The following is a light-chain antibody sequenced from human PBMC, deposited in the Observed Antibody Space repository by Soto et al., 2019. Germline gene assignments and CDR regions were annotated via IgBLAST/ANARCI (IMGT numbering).Light chain of an antibody. CDR2: EVS. CDR1: SSDVGAYNY. Sequence: QSALTQPASVSGSPGQSITISCTGTSSDVGAYNYVSWYQQHPGKAPKPMIYEVSNRPSGVSNRFSGSKSGNTASLTISGLQAEDEADYYCSSYTRSSTQVFGTGTKLTVL. CDR3: SSYTRSSTQV. V-gene: IGLV2-14*01. J-gene: IGLJ1*01.